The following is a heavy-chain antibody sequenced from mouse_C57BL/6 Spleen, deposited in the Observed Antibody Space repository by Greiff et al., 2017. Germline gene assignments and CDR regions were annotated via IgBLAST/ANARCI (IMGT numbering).Heavy chain of an antibody. Sequence: QVQLKQSGAELVRPGTSVKVSCKASGYAFTNYLIEWVKQRPGQGLEWIGVINPGSGGTNYNEKFKGKATLTADKSSSTAYMQLSSLTSEDSAVYFCARDGPYGSKDYYAMDYWGQGTSVTVSS. CDR1: GYAFTNYL. CDR2: INPGSGGT. CDR3: ARDGPYGSKDYYAMDY. J-gene: IGHJ4*01. V-gene: IGHV1-54*01. D-gene: IGHD1-1*01.